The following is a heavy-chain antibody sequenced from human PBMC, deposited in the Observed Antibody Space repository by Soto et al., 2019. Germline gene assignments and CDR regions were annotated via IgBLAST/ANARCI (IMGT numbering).Heavy chain of an antibody. D-gene: IGHD2-2*02. J-gene: IGHJ5*02. Sequence: EVQLLESGGGLVQPGGSLRLSCVGSGFTFSSYDMTWVRQAPGKGLEWVSSFSFYGRRDNSYYADSVKGRFTISRDNSTKTEYLQMDNQGVEDTSVYYCAKSLYTDNGGPTDPWGQGTLVTVSS. V-gene: IGHV3-23*01. CDR2: FSFYGRRDNS. CDR1: GFTFSSYD. CDR3: AKSLYTDNGGPTDP.